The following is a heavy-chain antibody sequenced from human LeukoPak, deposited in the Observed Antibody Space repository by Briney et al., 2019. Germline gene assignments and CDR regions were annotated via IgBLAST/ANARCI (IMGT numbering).Heavy chain of an antibody. CDR3: AGSRVPGAVDI. CDR1: GFTFSGYE. V-gene: IGHV3-48*03. D-gene: IGHD2-15*01. Sequence: GGSLRLSCAAFGFTFSGYEMNWVRQAPGKGLEWLSYITSSGRTIYYADSVKGRFTISRDNAKKSLYLQMNSLRAEDTAVYYCAGSRVPGAVDIWGQGTMVTVSS. J-gene: IGHJ3*02. CDR2: ITSSGRTI.